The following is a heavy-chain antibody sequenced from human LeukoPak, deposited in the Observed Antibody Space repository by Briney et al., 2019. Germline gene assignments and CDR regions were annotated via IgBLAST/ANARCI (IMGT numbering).Heavy chain of an antibody. J-gene: IGHJ5*02. CDR2: ISLDGSTE. CDR1: GFILNNFQ. CDR3: MRGYMGWFDP. Sequence: QSGGSLRLSCVASGFILNNFQMYWVRQAPGKGLEWVSIISLDGSTEFYADSVKGRFTISRDTASNTMHLEMNNLRIEDTAVYYCMRGYMGWFDPWGQGSLVTVSS. D-gene: IGHD3-16*02. V-gene: IGHV3-30-3*01.